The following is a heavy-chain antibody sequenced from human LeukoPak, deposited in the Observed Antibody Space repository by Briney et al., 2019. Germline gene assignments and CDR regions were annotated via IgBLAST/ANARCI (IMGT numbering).Heavy chain of an antibody. D-gene: IGHD3-9*01. CDR1: GFSVNSDY. Sequence: GGSLRLSCAVSGFSVNSDYMTWVRQAPGKGRDWVSVLYSSGTTFYADSVRGRFTISRDNSKNTLYLQMNTLKAEDTAVYYCARWIYDTLTGYPSFHYWGQGTLVTVSS. CDR2: LYSSGTT. J-gene: IGHJ4*02. CDR3: ARWIYDTLTGYPSFHY. V-gene: IGHV3-66*01.